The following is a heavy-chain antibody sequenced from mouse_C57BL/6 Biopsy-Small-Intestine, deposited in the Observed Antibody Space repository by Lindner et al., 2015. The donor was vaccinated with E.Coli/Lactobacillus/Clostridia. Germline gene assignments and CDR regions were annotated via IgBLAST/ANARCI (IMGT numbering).Heavy chain of an antibody. J-gene: IGHJ3*01. CDR2: ISSGSGTI. V-gene: IGHV5-17*01. D-gene: IGHD1-1*01. CDR3: ARPDYVSSFAY. CDR1: GFTFSDYG. Sequence: VQLQESGGGLVKPRGSLKLSCAASGFTFSDYGMHWVRQAPEKGLEWVAYISSGSGTIYYADTVKGRFTISRDDAKNTLFLQTTSLRSEDTAMYYCARPDYVSSFAYWGQGTLVTVSA.